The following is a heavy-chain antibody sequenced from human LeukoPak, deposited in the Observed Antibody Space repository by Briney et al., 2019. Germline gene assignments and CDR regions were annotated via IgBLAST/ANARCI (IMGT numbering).Heavy chain of an antibody. J-gene: IGHJ5*02. CDR1: RYIFIGYY. CDR3: ARVRCPPLYASGTYWFDP. Sequence: GTSVSVSCKPARYIFIGYYIHWLRQVPGQGLEWMGWLNPKSGDTHYAQKFQGRAPLTGDTSISTAYMELSGLTSDDTAFYYCARVRCPPLYASGTYWFDPWGQGTLVTVSP. CDR2: LNPKSGDT. D-gene: IGHD3-10*01. V-gene: IGHV1-2*02.